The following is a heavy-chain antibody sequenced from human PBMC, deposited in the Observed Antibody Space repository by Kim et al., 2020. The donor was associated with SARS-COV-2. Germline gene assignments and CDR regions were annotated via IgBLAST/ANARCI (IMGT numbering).Heavy chain of an antibody. D-gene: IGHD3-9*01. CDR2: IIPIFGTT. Sequence: ASVKVSCKASGGTFSSYAFTWVRQAPGQGLEWMGGIIPIFGTTNYAQQFQGRVTITADESTSTAYMELSSLRSEDTAVYYCASQYEYFDWLSDIHFDYWGQGTLVTVSS. CDR1: GGTFSSYA. CDR3: ASQYEYFDWLSDIHFDY. J-gene: IGHJ4*02. V-gene: IGHV1-69*13.